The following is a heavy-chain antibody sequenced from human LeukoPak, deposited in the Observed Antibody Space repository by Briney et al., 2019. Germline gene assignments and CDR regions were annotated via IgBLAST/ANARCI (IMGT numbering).Heavy chain of an antibody. CDR1: RGSFIGYY. J-gene: IGHJ4*02. Sequence: SEALSLTCVVYRGSFIGYYWSWIRQPPGKGLEWIGEINHSGSTNYNPSLKSRVTISVDTSKKQFSLKLSSVTAADTAVYYCARVRWRDCSSTRRPGPLGAYYFDYWGQGPLVTVSS. CDR3: ARVRWRDCSSTRRPGPLGAYYFDY. CDR2: INHSGST. D-gene: IGHD2-2*01. V-gene: IGHV4-34*01.